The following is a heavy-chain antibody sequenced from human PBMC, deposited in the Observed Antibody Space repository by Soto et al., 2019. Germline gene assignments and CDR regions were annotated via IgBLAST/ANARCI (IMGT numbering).Heavy chain of an antibody. J-gene: IGHJ4*02. CDR2: IIPIFGTA. V-gene: IGHV1-69*13. Sequence: SVKVSCKASGGTFSSYAISWVRQAPGQGLEWMGGIIPIFGTANYAQKFQGRVTITADESTSTAYMELSSLRSEDTAVYYCASLVTAIHLRDYWGQGTLVTSPQ. D-gene: IGHD2-21*02. CDR1: GGTFSSYA. CDR3: ASLVTAIHLRDY.